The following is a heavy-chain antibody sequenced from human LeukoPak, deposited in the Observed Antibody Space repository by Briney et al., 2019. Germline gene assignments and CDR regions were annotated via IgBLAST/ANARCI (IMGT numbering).Heavy chain of an antibody. CDR1: GFTFSIYF. Sequence: GGSLRLSCAASGFTFSIYFLTWVRQAPGKGLEWVANINQDGTEKQYVDSVKGRFTISRDNAKNSLYLQMNSLRAEDTAVYYCARDRAVAGLFDYWGRGTLVTVSS. D-gene: IGHD6-19*01. CDR3: ARDRAVAGLFDY. V-gene: IGHV3-7*01. CDR2: INQDGTEK. J-gene: IGHJ4*02.